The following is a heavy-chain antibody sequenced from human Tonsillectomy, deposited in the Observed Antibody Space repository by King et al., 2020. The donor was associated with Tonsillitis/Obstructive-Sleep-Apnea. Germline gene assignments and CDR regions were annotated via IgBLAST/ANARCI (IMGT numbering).Heavy chain of an antibody. Sequence: VQLQQWGAGLLKPSETLSLTCAVYGGSFSGYYWSWIRQPPGKGLEWIGEINHSGSTNYNPSLKSRVTISVDTSKNQFSLKLSSVTAADTAVYYCARGRRKSYSSRWYGPNYAFDIWGQGTMVTVSS. D-gene: IGHD6-13*01. CDR2: INHSGST. CDR1: GGSFSGYY. CDR3: ARGRRKSYSSRWYGPNYAFDI. V-gene: IGHV4-34*01. J-gene: IGHJ3*02.